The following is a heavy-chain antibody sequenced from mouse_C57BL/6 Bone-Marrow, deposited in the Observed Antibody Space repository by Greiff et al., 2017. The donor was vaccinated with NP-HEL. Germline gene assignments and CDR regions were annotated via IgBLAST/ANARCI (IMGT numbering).Heavy chain of an antibody. Sequence: VQLQQSGAELVRPGASVTLSCKASGYTFTDYEMHWVKQTPVHGLEWIGAIDPETGGTAYNQKFKGKAILTADKSSSTAYMELRSLTSEDSAVYYRTRVYYYGSTSFDYWGQGTTLTVSS. D-gene: IGHD1-1*01. J-gene: IGHJ2*01. CDR3: TRVYYYGSTSFDY. CDR2: IDPETGGT. V-gene: IGHV1-15*01. CDR1: GYTFTDYE.